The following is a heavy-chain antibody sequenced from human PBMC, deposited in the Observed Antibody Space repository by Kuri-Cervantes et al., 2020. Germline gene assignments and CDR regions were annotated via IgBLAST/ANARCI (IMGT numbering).Heavy chain of an antibody. D-gene: IGHD3-10*01. CDR2: INWNSNRI. V-gene: IGHV3-9*01. CDR1: GFTFDDYA. Sequence: GGSLRLSCAASGFTFDDYAMHWVRQAPGKGLEWVSGINWNSNRIGYADSVKGRFTISRDNAKNTLYLQMNSLRAEDTAVYYCARDPFGEAIYWGQGTLVTVSS. CDR3: ARDPFGEAIY. J-gene: IGHJ4*02.